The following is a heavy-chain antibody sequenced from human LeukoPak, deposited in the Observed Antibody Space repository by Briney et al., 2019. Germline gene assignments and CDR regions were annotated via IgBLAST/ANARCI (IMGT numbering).Heavy chain of an antibody. D-gene: IGHD3-22*01. Sequence: KPSETLSLTCTVSGGSISSYYWSWIRQPPGKGLECIGYIYYSGSTNYNPSLKSRVTISVDTSKNRFSLKLSSVTAADTAVYYCARDDDTGGYYYWGQGTLVTVSS. CDR1: GGSISSYY. V-gene: IGHV4-59*01. CDR3: ARDDDTGGYYY. J-gene: IGHJ4*02. CDR2: IYYSGST.